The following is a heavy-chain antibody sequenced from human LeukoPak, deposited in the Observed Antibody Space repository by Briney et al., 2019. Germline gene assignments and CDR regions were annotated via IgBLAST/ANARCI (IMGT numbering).Heavy chain of an antibody. D-gene: IGHD4-23*01. CDR2: TYCRSKWYN. Sequence: SQTLSLTCAISGDSFSSNSADWDWIRQSPSRGLEWLGRTYCRSKWYNDYAVSVKSRITINPDTSKNHFSLQLNSVTPEDTAVYYCAIDTVVTRFDYWGQGTLVTVSS. V-gene: IGHV6-1*01. CDR3: AIDTVVTRFDY. J-gene: IGHJ4*02. CDR1: GDSFSSNSAD.